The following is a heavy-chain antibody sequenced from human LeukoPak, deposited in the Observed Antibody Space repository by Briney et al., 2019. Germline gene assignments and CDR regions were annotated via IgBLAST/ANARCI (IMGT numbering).Heavy chain of an antibody. Sequence: HPGGSLRLSCAASGFTVSSNYMSWVRQAPGKGLEWVSVIYSGGSTYYADSVKGRFTISRDTSKNTLYLQMNSLRAEDTAVYYCAREGKYSSSYYFDYWGQGTLVTVSS. CDR3: AREGKYSSSYYFDY. CDR1: GFTVSSNY. V-gene: IGHV3-53*01. J-gene: IGHJ4*02. CDR2: IYSGGST. D-gene: IGHD6-6*01.